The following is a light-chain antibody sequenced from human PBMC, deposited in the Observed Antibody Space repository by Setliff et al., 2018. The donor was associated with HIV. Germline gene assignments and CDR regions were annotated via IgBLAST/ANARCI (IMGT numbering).Light chain of an antibody. CDR1: TSDIGSYNR. J-gene: IGLJ1*01. CDR2: EVN. V-gene: IGLV2-23*02. CDR3: CSYARSSTYV. Sequence: QSALTQPPSVSGSPGQSIIISCTGTTSDIGSYNRVSWYQQRPGTAPKLIIYEVNKRPSGVSNRFSGSKSGTTAPLAISGLQADDEADYYCCSYARSSTYVFGPGTKVTVL.